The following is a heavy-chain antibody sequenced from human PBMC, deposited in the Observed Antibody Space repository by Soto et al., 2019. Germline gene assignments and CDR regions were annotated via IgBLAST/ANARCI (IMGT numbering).Heavy chain of an antibody. CDR1: GYTFTSYY. Sequence: GASVKVSCKASGYTFTSYYMHGVRQAPGQGLEWMGIINPSGGSTSYAQKFQGRVTMTRDTSTSTVCMELSSLRSEDTAVYYCARELVTAYYYYGMDVWGQGTTVTVSS. J-gene: IGHJ6*02. V-gene: IGHV1-46*01. CDR2: INPSGGST. D-gene: IGHD2-21*02. CDR3: ARELVTAYYYYGMDV.